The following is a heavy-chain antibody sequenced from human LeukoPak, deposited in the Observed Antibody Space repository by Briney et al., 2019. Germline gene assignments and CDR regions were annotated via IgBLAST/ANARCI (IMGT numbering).Heavy chain of an antibody. V-gene: IGHV1-2*02. J-gene: IGHJ4*02. CDR3: ARGGFQRKESVGASG. D-gene: IGHD1-26*01. CDR1: GYTFTGYY. Sequence: ASVKVSCKASGYTFTGYYMHWVRQAPGQGLEWMGWINPNSGGTNYAQKFQGRVTVTRDTSINTAYMELSRLRSDDTAVYYCARGGFQRKESVGASGWGQGTLVTVSS. CDR2: INPNSGGT.